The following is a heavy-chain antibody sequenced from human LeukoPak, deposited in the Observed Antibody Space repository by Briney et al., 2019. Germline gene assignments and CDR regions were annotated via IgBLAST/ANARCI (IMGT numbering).Heavy chain of an antibody. CDR1: GGSFSDYY. Sequence: PSETLSLTCAVSGGSFSDYYWSWIRQPPGKGLEWIGDINNSGSTNYNPSLKSRVTISVDTSKNQFSLKLSSVTAADTAVYYCAREGSYSGSGSRPLDYWGQGTLVTVSS. V-gene: IGHV4-34*01. D-gene: IGHD3-10*01. CDR2: INNSGST. J-gene: IGHJ4*02. CDR3: AREGSYSGSGSRPLDY.